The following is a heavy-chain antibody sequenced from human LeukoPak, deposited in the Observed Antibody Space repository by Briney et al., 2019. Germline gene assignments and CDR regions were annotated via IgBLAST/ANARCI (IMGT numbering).Heavy chain of an antibody. CDR2: ISSGGSII. CDR3: ARGLSGYSSSLGS. V-gene: IGHV3-48*03. Sequence: PGGSLRLSCAASGFTFSSFEMNWVRQAPGKGLEWVSYISSGGSIIHYADSVKGRFTISRDNAKNSLYLQMRSLRAEDTAVYYCARGLSGYSSSLGSWGQGTLVTVSS. D-gene: IGHD6-6*01. J-gene: IGHJ5*02. CDR1: GFTFSSFE.